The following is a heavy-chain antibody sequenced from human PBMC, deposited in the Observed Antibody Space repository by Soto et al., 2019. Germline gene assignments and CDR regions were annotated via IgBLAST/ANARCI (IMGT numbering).Heavy chain of an antibody. V-gene: IGHV4-4*02. D-gene: IGHD6-13*01. CDR3: ARDYGNSWYFGRFAS. Sequence: QVHLQESGPGLVKPSGTLSLHCAVSGDSVSSSHWNWVRQPPGKGLEWIGEISHSGTTNYNPSLKSRVSISTDKSNNQFSLRLNTVTAADTAVYYCARDYGNSWYFGRFASWGQGTLVTVSS. J-gene: IGHJ5*01. CDR1: GDSVSSSHW. CDR2: ISHSGTT.